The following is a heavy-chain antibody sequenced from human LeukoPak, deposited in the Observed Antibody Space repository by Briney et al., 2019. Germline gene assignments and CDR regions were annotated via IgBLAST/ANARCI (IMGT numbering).Heavy chain of an antibody. CDR1: GFTFSSYE. CDR2: ISSSGSTI. Sequence: GGSLRLSCAASGFTFSSYEMNWVRQAPGKGLEWVSYISSSGSTIYYADSVKGRFTISRDNAKNSLYLKMNSLRAEDTAVYYCARGPSVYFDYWGQGTLVTVSS. CDR3: ARGPSVYFDY. J-gene: IGHJ4*02. D-gene: IGHD3-10*01. V-gene: IGHV3-48*03.